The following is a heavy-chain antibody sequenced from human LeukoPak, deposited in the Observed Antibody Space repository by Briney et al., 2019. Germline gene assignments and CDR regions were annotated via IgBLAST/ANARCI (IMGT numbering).Heavy chain of an antibody. CDR3: ARGREGGTTMIVVVYDY. V-gene: IGHV1-8*01. CDR2: MNPNSGNT. CDR1: GYTFTSYD. D-gene: IGHD3-22*01. J-gene: IGHJ4*02. Sequence: ASVKVSCKASGYTFTSYDINWVRQATGQGLEWMGWMNPNSGNTGYAQKFQGRVTMTRNTSIGTAYMELSSLRSEDTAVYYCARGREGGTTMIVVVYDYWGQGTLVTVSS.